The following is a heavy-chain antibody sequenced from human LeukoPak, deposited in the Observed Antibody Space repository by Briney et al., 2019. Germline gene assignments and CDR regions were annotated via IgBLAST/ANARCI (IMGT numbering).Heavy chain of an antibody. CDR2: IYHSGST. V-gene: IGHV4-30-2*01. CDR1: GGSISSGGYS. Sequence: SETLSLTCAVSGGSISSGGYSWSWIRQPPGKGLEWIGYIYHSGSTYYNPSLKSRVTISVDRSKNQFSLKLSSVTAADTAVYYCARGRYYDSRDAFDIWGQGTMVTVSS. CDR3: ARGRYYDSRDAFDI. J-gene: IGHJ3*02. D-gene: IGHD3-22*01.